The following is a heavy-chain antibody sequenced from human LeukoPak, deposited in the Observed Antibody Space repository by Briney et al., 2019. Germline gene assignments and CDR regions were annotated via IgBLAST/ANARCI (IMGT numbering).Heavy chain of an antibody. CDR1: GFTFSSYA. V-gene: IGHV3-23*01. J-gene: IGHJ3*02. CDR2: ISGSGGST. CDR3: AKAGSYDILTGYYHDAFDI. Sequence: GGSLRLSCAASGFTFSSYAMSWVRQAPGKGLEWVSAISGSGGSTYYADSVKGRFTISRDNSKNTLYVQMNSLRAADTAVYYCAKAGSYDILTGYYHDAFDIWGQGTMVTVSS. D-gene: IGHD3-9*01.